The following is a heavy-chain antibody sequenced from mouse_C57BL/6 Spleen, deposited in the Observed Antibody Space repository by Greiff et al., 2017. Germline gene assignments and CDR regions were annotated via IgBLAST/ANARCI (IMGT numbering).Heavy chain of an antibody. V-gene: IGHV14-4*01. CDR3: TTRTYSDY. CDR1: GFNIKDDY. Sequence: EVQLQQSGAELVRPGASVKLSCTASGFNIKDDYMHWVKQRPEQGLEWIGWIDPENGDTEYASKFQGKATITADTSSNTAYLQLSSLTSEDTAVYYCTTRTYSDYWGQGTTLTVSS. CDR2: IDPENGDT. J-gene: IGHJ2*01.